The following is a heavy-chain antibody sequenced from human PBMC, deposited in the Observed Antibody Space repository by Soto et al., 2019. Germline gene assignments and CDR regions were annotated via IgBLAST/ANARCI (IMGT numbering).Heavy chain of an antibody. J-gene: IGHJ4*02. CDR1: GFTFSDYY. D-gene: IGHD3-22*01. CDR2: ISSSGSTI. Sequence: GGSLRLSCAASGFTFSDYYMSWIRQAPGKGLEWVSYISSSGSTIYYADSVKGRFTISRDNAKNPLYLQMNSLRAEDTAVYYCAREGDYYDSSGYFPYWGQGTLVTVSS. CDR3: AREGDYYDSSGYFPY. V-gene: IGHV3-11*01.